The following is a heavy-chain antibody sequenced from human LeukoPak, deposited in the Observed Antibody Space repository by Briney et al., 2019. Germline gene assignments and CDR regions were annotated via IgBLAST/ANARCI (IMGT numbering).Heavy chain of an antibody. Sequence: PSETLSLTCTVSGGSISSYYWSWIRQPPGKGLEWIGYIYYSGSTNYNPSLKSRVTISVDTSKNQFSLKLSSVTAADTAVYYCATGSPSGWYYFDYWGQGTLVTVSS. CDR3: ATGSPSGWYYFDY. D-gene: IGHD6-19*01. J-gene: IGHJ4*02. CDR1: GGSISSYY. CDR2: IYYSGST. V-gene: IGHV4-59*01.